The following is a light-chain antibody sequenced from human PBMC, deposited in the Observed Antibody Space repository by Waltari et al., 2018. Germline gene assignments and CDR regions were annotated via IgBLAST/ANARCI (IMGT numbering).Light chain of an antibody. CDR2: KVS. CDR1: QTLVHSDGKTY. V-gene: IGKV2-30*02. Sequence: DVVMTQSPLSLPVTLGPPASLSSKPSQTLVHSDGKTYLNWFQQRPGQSPRLLIYKVSNRDSGVPDRFSGSGSGTDFTLRISSVEAEDVGVYYCMQATLWSRAFGQGTKLEIK. J-gene: IGKJ2*01. CDR3: MQATLWSRA.